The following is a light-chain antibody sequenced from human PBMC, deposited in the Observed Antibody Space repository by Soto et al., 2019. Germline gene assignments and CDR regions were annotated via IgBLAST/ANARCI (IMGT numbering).Light chain of an antibody. Sequence: QSVLTQPASVSGSPGQSVTISCTGTSSDFGSYKFVSWYQHHPGKVPKVIIYGTSKRPSGVSDRFSGSKSGNTASLTISGLQAEDEADYYCFSFTSINTHVFGSGTKVTVL. J-gene: IGLJ1*01. CDR1: SSDFGSYKF. CDR3: FSFTSINTHV. CDR2: GTS. V-gene: IGLV2-23*01.